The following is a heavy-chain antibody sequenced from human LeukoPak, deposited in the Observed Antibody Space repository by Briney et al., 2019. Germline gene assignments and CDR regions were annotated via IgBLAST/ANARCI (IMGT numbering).Heavy chain of an antibody. CDR2: ISPDGSVT. V-gene: IGHV3-74*01. J-gene: IGHJ4*02. CDR1: GFTFSSYW. CDR3: TRDQEGSDY. Sequence: GGSLRLSCAASGFTFSSYWMHWVRQAPGKGLVWVSRISPDGSVTNYADSVKGRFTISRDNTKNTLYLQMSSPRAEDMAVYYCTRDQEGSDYWGQGTLVTVSS.